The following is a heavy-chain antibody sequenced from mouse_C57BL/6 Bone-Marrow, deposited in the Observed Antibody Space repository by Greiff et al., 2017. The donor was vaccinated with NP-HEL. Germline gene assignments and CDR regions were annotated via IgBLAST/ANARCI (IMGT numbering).Heavy chain of an antibody. D-gene: IGHD3-2*02. J-gene: IGHJ2*01. CDR1: GYTFTSYW. CDR3: ARSGFWDFDY. CDR2: IYPGSGST. V-gene: IGHV1-55*01. Sequence: QVHVKQPGAELVKPGASVKMSCKASGYTFTSYWITWVKQRPGQGLEWIGDIYPGSGSTNYNEKFKSKATLTVDTSSSTAYMQLSSLTSEDSAVYYCARSGFWDFDYWGQGTTLTVSS.